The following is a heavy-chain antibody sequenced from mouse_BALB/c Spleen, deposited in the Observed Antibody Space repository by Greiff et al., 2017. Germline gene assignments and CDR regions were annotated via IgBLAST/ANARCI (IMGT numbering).Heavy chain of an antibody. D-gene: IGHD1-1*01. V-gene: IGHV5-17*02. CDR3: ARGDYYGSSYTDY. CDR2: ISSGSSTI. CDR1: GFTFSSFG. J-gene: IGHJ2*01. Sequence: EVQGVESGGGLVQPGGSRKLSCAASGFTFSSFGMHWVRQAPEKGLEWVAYISSGSSTIYYADTVKGRFTISRDNPKNTLFLQMTSLRSEDTAMYYCARGDYYGSSYTDYWGQGTTLTVSS.